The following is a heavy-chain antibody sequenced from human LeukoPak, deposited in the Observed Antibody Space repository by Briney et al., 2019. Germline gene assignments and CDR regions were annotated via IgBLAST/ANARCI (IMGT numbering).Heavy chain of an antibody. Sequence: RSETLSLTCAVYGRSFSGYYWSWIRQPPGKGLEWIGEINHSGSTNYNPSLKSRVTISVDTSRNQFSLKLRSVTAADTAVYYCARAIVVVPAATSDYFDYWGQGTLVTVSS. J-gene: IGHJ4*02. D-gene: IGHD2-2*01. CDR2: INHSGST. CDR3: ARAIVVVPAATSDYFDY. V-gene: IGHV4-34*01. CDR1: GRSFSGYY.